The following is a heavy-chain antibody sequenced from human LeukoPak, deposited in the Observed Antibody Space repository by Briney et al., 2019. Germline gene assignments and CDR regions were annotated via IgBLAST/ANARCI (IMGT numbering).Heavy chain of an antibody. J-gene: IGHJ4*02. CDR1: GYRFTDYW. CDR2: VYPSNSET. CDR3: ARHRYSGSDTQGFDY. D-gene: IGHD5-12*01. V-gene: IGHV5-51*01. Sequence: GASLKLSCKGSGYRFTDYWIAWVRQMPGKGLEWMGIVYPSNSETRYSPSFQGQVTISADKSISTGYLQWSSLKASDTAMYFCARHRYSGSDTQGFDYWGQGTLLTVSS.